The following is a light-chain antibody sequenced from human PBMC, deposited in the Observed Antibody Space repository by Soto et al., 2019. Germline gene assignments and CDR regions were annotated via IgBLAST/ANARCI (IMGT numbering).Light chain of an antibody. J-gene: IGKJ1*01. CDR3: QQYGTSPWT. CDR1: QSVSRSY. CDR2: GAF. Sequence: EIVLTQSPGTLSLSPGERATLFCRASQSVSRSYLVWYQQKPGQAPRLLIYGAFNRATGIPDRFSGSGSGTDFTLTISRLEPEDFAVYYCQQYGTSPWTVGQGTKVDIK. V-gene: IGKV3-20*01.